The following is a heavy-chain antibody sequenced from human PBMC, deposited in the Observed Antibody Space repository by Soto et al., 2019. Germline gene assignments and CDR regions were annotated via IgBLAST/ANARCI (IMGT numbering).Heavy chain of an antibody. CDR3: ARSGTYPVFIDL. D-gene: IGHD3-10*01. J-gene: IGHJ4*02. Sequence: SETLSLTCSVSGGSIRGYYWTWIRQPPGQALEWIGNIHFSGTTYYNPSLESRVTISVDTSKNQFSLRVTSVSAADTAVYYCARSGTYPVFIDLWGQGTLVTVSS. CDR1: GGSIRGYY. CDR2: IHFSGTT. V-gene: IGHV4-59*01.